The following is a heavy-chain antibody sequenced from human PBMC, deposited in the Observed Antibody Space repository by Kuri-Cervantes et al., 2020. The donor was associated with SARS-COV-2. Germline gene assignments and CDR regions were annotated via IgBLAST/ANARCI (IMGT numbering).Heavy chain of an antibody. CDR2: ISAYNGNT. J-gene: IGHJ4*02. V-gene: IGHV1-18*01. Sequence: ASVNVSCKATGYTFTSYGIWWVRPAPGQGLERMGWISAYNGNTTYAQKLQGRVTMTTDTSTSTAYIELRSLRSDDTAVYYCARGDFWSRPFDYWGQGTLVTVSS. CDR1: GYTFTSYG. D-gene: IGHD3-3*01. CDR3: ARGDFWSRPFDY.